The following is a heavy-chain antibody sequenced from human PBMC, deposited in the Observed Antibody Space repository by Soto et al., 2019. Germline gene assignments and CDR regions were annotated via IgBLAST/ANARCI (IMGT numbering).Heavy chain of an antibody. CDR2: ISAYNGNT. V-gene: IGHV1-18*01. Sequence: ASVKVSCKASGYTFTSYGISWVRQAPGQGLEWMGWISAYNGNTNYAQKLQGRVTMTTDTSTSTAYMELRSLRSDDTVVYYCARDLSIRYFDWLDAFDIWGQGTMVTVSS. CDR3: ARDLSIRYFDWLDAFDI. J-gene: IGHJ3*02. CDR1: GYTFTSYG. D-gene: IGHD3-9*01.